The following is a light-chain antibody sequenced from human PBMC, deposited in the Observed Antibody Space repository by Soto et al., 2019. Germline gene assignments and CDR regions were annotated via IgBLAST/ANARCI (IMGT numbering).Light chain of an antibody. CDR2: EDQ. CDR3: QTYDGTNWV. J-gene: IGLJ3*02. CDR1: SGNIAFNY. Sequence: NFMLTQPHSVSESTGKTVTLSCTRSSGNIAFNYVQWYQQRPGSAPTIVIYEDQKRPSGVPDRFSGSIVSSSNSASLTISGLKTEDEADYYCQTYDGTNWVFGGGTKVTVL. V-gene: IGLV6-57*03.